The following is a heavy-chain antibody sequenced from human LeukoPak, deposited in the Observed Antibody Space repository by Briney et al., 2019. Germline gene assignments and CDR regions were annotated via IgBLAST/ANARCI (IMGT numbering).Heavy chain of an antibody. Sequence: ASVKVSCKASGYTFTGYYMHWVRQAPGQGLEWMGRINPNSGGTNYAQKFQGRVTMTRDTSISTAYMELSRLRSDDTAVYYCARDFVVVPAAMIQYNWFDPWGQETLVTVSS. D-gene: IGHD2-2*01. CDR2: INPNSGGT. CDR3: ARDFVVVPAAMIQYNWFDP. CDR1: GYTFTGYY. J-gene: IGHJ5*02. V-gene: IGHV1-2*06.